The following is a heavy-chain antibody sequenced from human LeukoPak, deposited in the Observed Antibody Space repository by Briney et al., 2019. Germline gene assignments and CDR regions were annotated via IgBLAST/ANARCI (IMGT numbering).Heavy chain of an antibody. D-gene: IGHD3-3*01. Sequence: GGSLRLSCAASGFTFSDYYMSWIRQAPGKGLEWVSYISASGGTIKYADSVKGRFTISRDNAKNSLYLHLNSLRVEDTAFYYCARGDGGYYYGMDVWGQGTTVTVSS. J-gene: IGHJ6*02. CDR2: ISASGGTI. V-gene: IGHV3-11*04. CDR1: GFTFSDYY. CDR3: ARGDGGYYYGMDV.